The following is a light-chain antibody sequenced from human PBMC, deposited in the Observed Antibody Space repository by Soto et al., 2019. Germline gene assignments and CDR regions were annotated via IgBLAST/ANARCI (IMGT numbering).Light chain of an antibody. CDR2: RDV. V-gene: IGLV1-47*01. CDR1: SSNIGSHS. CDR3: ATRDDSLSGSVV. J-gene: IGLJ2*01. Sequence: QSVLTQPPSASGPPGQWVTISCSGSSSNIGSHSVYWYQQFPGMAPKLLFYRDVNRPSGVPDRMSASKSGTSASLAISGLRYEDEAIYYCATRDDSLSGSVVFGGGIKVTVL.